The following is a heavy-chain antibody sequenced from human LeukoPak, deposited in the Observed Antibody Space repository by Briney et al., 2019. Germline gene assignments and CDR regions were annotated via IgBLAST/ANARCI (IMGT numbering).Heavy chain of an antibody. CDR1: GYTFTGYY. D-gene: IGHD3-3*01. Sequence: ASVKISCKASGYTFTGYYMHWVRQAPGQGLEWMGRINPNNGGTNYAQKFQGRVTMTRDTSITTAYMELSSLRSDGTAVYYCARDGDFWSGYYCDYWGQGTQVTVSS. CDR2: INPNNGGT. J-gene: IGHJ4*02. CDR3: ARDGDFWSGYYCDY. V-gene: IGHV1-2*06.